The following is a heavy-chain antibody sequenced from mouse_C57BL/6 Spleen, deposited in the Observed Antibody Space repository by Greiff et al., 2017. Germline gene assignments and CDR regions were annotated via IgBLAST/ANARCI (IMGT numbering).Heavy chain of an antibody. V-gene: IGHV1-54*01. D-gene: IGHD1-1*01. Sequence: QVQLQQSGAELVRPGTSVKVSCKASGYAFTNYLIEWVKQRPGQGLEWIGVINPGSGGNNYNEKFKGKATLTADKSSSTAYMQLSSLTSEDSAVYFGARTTTVVAGGYFDVWGTGTTVTVSS. J-gene: IGHJ1*03. CDR1: GYAFTNYL. CDR2: INPGSGGN. CDR3: ARTTTVVAGGYFDV.